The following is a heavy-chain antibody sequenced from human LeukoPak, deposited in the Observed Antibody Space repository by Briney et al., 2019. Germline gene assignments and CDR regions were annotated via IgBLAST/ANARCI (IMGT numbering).Heavy chain of an antibody. CDR3: ARGYYYDSSGYYDY. CDR2: INHSGST. V-gene: IGHV4-34*01. Sequence: SETLSLTCAVYGGSFSGYYWSWIRQPPGKGLEWIGEINHSGSTNYNPSLKSRVTISVDTSKNQFSLKLSSVTAADTAVYYCARGYYYDSSGYYDYWGQGTLVTVSS. J-gene: IGHJ4*02. CDR1: GGSFSGYY. D-gene: IGHD3-22*01.